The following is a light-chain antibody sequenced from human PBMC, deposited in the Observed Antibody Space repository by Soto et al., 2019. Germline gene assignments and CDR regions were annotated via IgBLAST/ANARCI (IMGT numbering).Light chain of an antibody. CDR3: SSYTSFKTLV. Sequence: QSALTQPASVSESPVQSITISCTGSSSDVGGYKYVSWYQQHPGKAPKLLIYDVTNRPSGVSNRFSGSKSGYTASLTISGLQSEDEADYYCSSYTSFKTLVFGTGTKLTVL. V-gene: IGLV2-14*01. J-gene: IGLJ1*01. CDR1: SSDVGGYKY. CDR2: DVT.